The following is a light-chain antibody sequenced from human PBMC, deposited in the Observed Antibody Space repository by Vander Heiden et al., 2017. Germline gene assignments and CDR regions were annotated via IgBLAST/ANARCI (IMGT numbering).Light chain of an antibody. J-gene: IGKJ2*01. CDR2: DAS. CDR3: QQYNSYST. Sequence: DIQITHSPSPLSASVADRATITCRPSQSSSSWLAWYQQKPGKAPKLLIYDASSLESGVPSRFSGSGSGTEFTLTISSLQPDDFATYYCQQYNSYSTFGQGTKLEIK. V-gene: IGKV1-5*01. CDR1: QSSSSW.